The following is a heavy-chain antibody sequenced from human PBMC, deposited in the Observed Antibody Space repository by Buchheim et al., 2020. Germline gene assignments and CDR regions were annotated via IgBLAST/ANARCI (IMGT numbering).Heavy chain of an antibody. D-gene: IGHD3-3*01. Sequence: QVQLVESGGGVVQPGRSLRLSCAASGFTFSSYGMHWVRQAPGKGLDWVALISSDGNNKYYADSVKGRITISRDNSKNTLYLQMNSLRLEDTAVYYCAKASFWSSFYYGMDVWSQGTT. CDR2: ISSDGNNK. J-gene: IGHJ6*02. CDR3: AKASFWSSFYYGMDV. V-gene: IGHV3-30*18. CDR1: GFTFSSYG.